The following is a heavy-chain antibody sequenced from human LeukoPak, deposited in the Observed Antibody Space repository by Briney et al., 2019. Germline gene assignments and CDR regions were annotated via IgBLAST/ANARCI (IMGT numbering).Heavy chain of an antibody. CDR2: IYYSGST. Sequence: PSETLSLTCAISGGSISVTPYHWGWIRQPPGKGLEWIGSIYYSGSTYYNPSLKSRLTISVDPSKNQFSLKLTSVTAADTAVYYCARASTIFGHFAYWGRGTLVTVSS. D-gene: IGHD3-3*01. J-gene: IGHJ4*02. V-gene: IGHV4-39*07. CDR3: ARASTIFGHFAY. CDR1: GGSISVTPYH.